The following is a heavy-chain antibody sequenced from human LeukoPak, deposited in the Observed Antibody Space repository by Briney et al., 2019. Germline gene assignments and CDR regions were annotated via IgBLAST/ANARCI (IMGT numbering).Heavy chain of an antibody. V-gene: IGHV4-39*01. CDR1: GGSISSSNSY. CDR3: ARYYYDSRLFDY. CDR2: IYHTGST. J-gene: IGHJ4*02. Sequence: SETLSLTCTVSGGSISSSNSYWGWIRQPPGMGLEWIGTIYHTGSTYYNPSLKSRVTISVDTSKNQFSLNLSSVTAADTAVYYCARYYYDSRLFDYWGQGTLVTVSS. D-gene: IGHD3-22*01.